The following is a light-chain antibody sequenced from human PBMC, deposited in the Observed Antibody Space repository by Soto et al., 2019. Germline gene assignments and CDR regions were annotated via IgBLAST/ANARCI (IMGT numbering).Light chain of an antibody. J-gene: IGKJ1*01. V-gene: IGKV1-5*03. CDR3: QQYNSYSPT. CDR1: QTIITW. CDR2: KAS. Sequence: DIQMTQSPSTLSASVGDRVTITCRASQTIITWLAWYQQKAGKAPKVLIYKASSLQIGVPSRFSGSGSGTEFTLTISSLQPDDSATYYCQQYNSYSPTFGQGTKVDI.